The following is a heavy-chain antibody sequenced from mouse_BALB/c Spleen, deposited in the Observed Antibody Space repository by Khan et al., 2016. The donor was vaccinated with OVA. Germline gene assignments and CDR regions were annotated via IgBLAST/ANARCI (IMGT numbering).Heavy chain of an antibody. CDR3: ARSASYGNYVEAWFAY. Sequence: VQLQQSGPELVKPGGSMTISCKASGDSFTGYTMNWMKQSHGKNLEWIGLINPYNGGTSYNQKFKGKATLPVDKSSSTAYMELLSLTSEDSAVYYCARSASYGNYVEAWFAYWGQGTLVTVSA. D-gene: IGHD2-10*01. CDR2: INPYNGGT. J-gene: IGHJ3*01. V-gene: IGHV1-18*01. CDR1: GDSFTGYT.